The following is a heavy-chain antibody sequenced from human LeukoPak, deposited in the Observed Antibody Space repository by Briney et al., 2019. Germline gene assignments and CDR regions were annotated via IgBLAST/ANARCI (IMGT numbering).Heavy chain of an antibody. J-gene: IGHJ4*02. CDR2: INPSGSST. Sequence: GASVKVSCKASGDTFTNYYIHWVRQAPGQGLEWMGIINPSGSSTSYAQKFQGRVTMTRDTSTSTVNMELSNLRSEDTAVYYCAREGFYGRELFPAFHYWGRGTLVTVSS. CDR3: AREGFYGRELFPAFHY. CDR1: GDTFTNYY. V-gene: IGHV1-46*01. D-gene: IGHD3-10*01.